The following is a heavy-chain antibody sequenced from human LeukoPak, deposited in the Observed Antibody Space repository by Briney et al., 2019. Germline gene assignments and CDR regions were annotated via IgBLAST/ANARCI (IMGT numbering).Heavy chain of an antibody. CDR2: MSYSGAT. D-gene: IGHD3-16*01. V-gene: IGHV4-39*01. Sequence: SETLSLTCTVSGGSISSSSYHWGWIRQSPGEGLQWITSMSYSGATYYNPSLQSRVTISVDTSKNQFSLKLYSVTAADTAVYYCARGQKWGRSWFDPWGQGTLVTVSS. CDR1: GGSISSSSYH. J-gene: IGHJ5*02. CDR3: ARGQKWGRSWFDP.